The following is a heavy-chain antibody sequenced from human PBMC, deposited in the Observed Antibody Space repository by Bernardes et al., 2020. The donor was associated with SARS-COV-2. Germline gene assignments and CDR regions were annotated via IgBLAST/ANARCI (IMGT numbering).Heavy chain of an antibody. CDR1: GFTLSSYC. J-gene: IGHJ3*02. CDR3: AKEPLFDSGGAFGI. CDR2: INQVGGKN. V-gene: IGHV3-7*04. Sequence: GGSLRLSCAASGFTLSSYCMSWFRQATGKGLEWVANINQVGGKNYYVYSVKGRFTITRDNAKNSLYLQMNSLRAEDTAVYYCAKEPLFDSGGAFGIWGQGTMVTVSS. D-gene: IGHD6-19*01.